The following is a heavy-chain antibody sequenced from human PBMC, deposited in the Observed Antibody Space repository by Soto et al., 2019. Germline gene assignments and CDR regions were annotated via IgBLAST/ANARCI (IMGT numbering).Heavy chain of an antibody. CDR1: GFTFSSYA. CDR2: ISYVGSSK. Sequence: QVQLVESGGGVVQPGRSLRLSCAASGFTFSSYAMHWVRQAPGKGLEWLAFISYVGSSKYYADSVKGRFTISRDNSKNTLYLQMNSLRAEDTAVYYCARVEMATRVVGVDYWGQGTLVTVSS. V-gene: IGHV3-30-3*01. CDR3: ARVEMATRVVGVDY. D-gene: IGHD5-12*01. J-gene: IGHJ4*02.